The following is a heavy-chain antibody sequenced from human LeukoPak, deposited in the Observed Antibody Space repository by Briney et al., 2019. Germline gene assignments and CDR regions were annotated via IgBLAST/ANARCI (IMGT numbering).Heavy chain of an antibody. V-gene: IGHV1-18*01. CDR3: ARWASYYYYMDV. J-gene: IGHJ6*03. CDR1: GYIFAHYG. CDR2: ISPYKGNT. Sequence: ASVKVSCKASGYIFAHYGITWVRQAPGQGLEWMGWISPYKGNTNYAQKFQGRVTMTRDMSTSTVYMELSSLRSEDTAVYYCARWASYYYYMDVWGKGTTVTVSS.